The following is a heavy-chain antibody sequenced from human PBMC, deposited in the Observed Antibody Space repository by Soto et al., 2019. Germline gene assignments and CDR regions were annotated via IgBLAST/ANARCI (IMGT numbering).Heavy chain of an antibody. CDR2: IVDSGGRT. V-gene: IGHV3-23*01. J-gene: IGHJ6*02. D-gene: IGHD2-2*01. Sequence: EVQLLESGGGLVQPGGSLRLSCAASGFAFCTYAMNWVRQAPGKGLEWVSGIVDSGGRTFYADSVKGRFTISRDNSKNTLYLEMNSLRAEDTAIYYCAPVPAASSYYGTDVWGQGTTVTVSS. CDR1: GFAFCTYA. CDR3: APVPAASSYYGTDV.